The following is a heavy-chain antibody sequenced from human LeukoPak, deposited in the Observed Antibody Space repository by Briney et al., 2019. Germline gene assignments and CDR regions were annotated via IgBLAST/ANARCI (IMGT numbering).Heavy chain of an antibody. J-gene: IGHJ4*02. Sequence: SETLSLTCTVSGGSISRYYWSWIRQPPGKGLKWIGYIYYSGSTNYNPSLKSRVTISVDTSKNQFSLKLSSVTAADTAVYYCARRDYGSKSDYWGQGTLVTVSS. CDR1: GGSISRYY. CDR3: ARRDYGSKSDY. V-gene: IGHV4-59*08. D-gene: IGHD4-17*01. CDR2: IYYSGST.